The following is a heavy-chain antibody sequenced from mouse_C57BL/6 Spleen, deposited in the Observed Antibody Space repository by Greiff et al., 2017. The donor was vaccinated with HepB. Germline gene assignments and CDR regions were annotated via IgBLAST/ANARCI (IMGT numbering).Heavy chain of an antibody. D-gene: IGHD2-3*01. CDR1: GYTFTSYW. CDR2: IDPSDSYT. V-gene: IGHV1-50*01. Sequence: QVQLQQPGAELVKPGASVKLSCKASGYTFTSYWMQWVKQRPGQGLEWIGEIDPSDSYTNYNQKFKGKATLTVDTSSSTAYMQLSSLTSEDSAVYYCAIGYYGYWYFDVWGTGTTVTVSS. CDR3: AIGYYGYWYFDV. J-gene: IGHJ1*03.